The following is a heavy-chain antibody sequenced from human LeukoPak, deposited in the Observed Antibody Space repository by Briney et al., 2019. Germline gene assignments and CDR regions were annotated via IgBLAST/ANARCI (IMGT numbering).Heavy chain of an antibody. CDR1: GYTLTELS. D-gene: IGHD6-19*01. V-gene: IGHV1-24*01. Sequence: GASVKVSCKVSGYTLTELSMHWVRQAPGKGLEWMGGFDPEDGETIYAQKFQGRVTMTEDTSTDTAYMELSSLRSEDTAVYYCATGHFDSSGWYSSWFDPWGQGTLVTVSS. J-gene: IGHJ5*02. CDR3: ATGHFDSSGWYSSWFDP. CDR2: FDPEDGET.